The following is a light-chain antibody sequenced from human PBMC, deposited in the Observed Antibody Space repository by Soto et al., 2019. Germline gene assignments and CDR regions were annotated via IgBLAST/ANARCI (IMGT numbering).Light chain of an antibody. Sequence: DIQMTQSPSTLSASVGDRVTITCRASQSISSWLAWYQQKPGKAPKLLIYKASSLQSGVPSRFSCSGSGTEFTLTISSLQTDDFATYYCHQYKTYWTFGHGTKVEMK. J-gene: IGKJ1*01. CDR3: HQYKTYWT. CDR1: QSISSW. V-gene: IGKV1-5*03. CDR2: KAS.